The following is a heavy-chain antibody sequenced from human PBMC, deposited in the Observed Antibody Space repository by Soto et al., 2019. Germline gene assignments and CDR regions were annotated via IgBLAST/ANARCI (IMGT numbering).Heavy chain of an antibody. CDR2: ITGGGTSI. D-gene: IGHD5-12*01. Sequence: GGSLRLSCAASGFDFSGYAMSWVRQAPGKGLQWVSVITGGGTSIYYAASVKGRFSIARDKSSNTLVLHMSSLRAEDTALYYCAKHQYSFAHYIDHWGQGTQVTVSS. CDR1: GFDFSGYA. V-gene: IGHV3-23*01. J-gene: IGHJ4*02. CDR3: AKHQYSFAHYIDH.